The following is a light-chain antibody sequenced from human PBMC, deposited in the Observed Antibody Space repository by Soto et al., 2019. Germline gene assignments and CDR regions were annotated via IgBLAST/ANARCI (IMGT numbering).Light chain of an antibody. J-gene: IGKJ2*01. V-gene: IGKV2-24*01. Sequence: DFVMTQTPLSSPVTLGQPASISCRSSQSLVHSDGNSYLSWLHQRPGQPPRLLIYMISNRFSGVPDRFSCSGAGRDFPLKISRVEPEDVGVYYCMQATQPYTFGQWTKLEIK. CDR1: QSLVHSDGNSY. CDR3: MQATQPYT. CDR2: MIS.